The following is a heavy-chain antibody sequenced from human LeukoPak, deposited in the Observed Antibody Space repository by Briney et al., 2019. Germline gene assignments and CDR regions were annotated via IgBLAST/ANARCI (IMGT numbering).Heavy chain of an antibody. CDR2: INHSGGT. D-gene: IGHD3-10*01. V-gene: IGHV4-34*01. CDR1: GGSFSGYY. CDR3: ARFGSGRYFDY. J-gene: IGHJ4*02. Sequence: SETLSLTCAVYGGSFSGYYWSWIRQPPGKGLEWIGEINHSGGTNYNPSLKSRVTISVDTSKNQFSLKLSSVTAADTAVYYCARFGSGRYFDYWGQGTLVTVSS.